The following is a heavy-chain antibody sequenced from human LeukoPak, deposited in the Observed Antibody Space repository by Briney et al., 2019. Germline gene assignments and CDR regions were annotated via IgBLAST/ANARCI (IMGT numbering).Heavy chain of an antibody. J-gene: IGHJ4*02. D-gene: IGHD6-19*01. CDR1: GGSFSGYY. Sequence: SETLSLTCAVYGGSFSGYYWSWIRQPPGKGLEWIGETNHSGSTNYNPSLKSRVTISVDTSKNQFSLKLSSVTAADTAVYYCARALTGYSSGWYKRGLDYWGQGTLVTVSS. CDR3: ARALTGYSSGWYKRGLDY. CDR2: TNHSGST. V-gene: IGHV4-34*01.